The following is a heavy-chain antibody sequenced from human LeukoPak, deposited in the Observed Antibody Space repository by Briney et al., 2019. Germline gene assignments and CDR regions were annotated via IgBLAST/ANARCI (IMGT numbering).Heavy chain of an antibody. CDR3: ASSIVVVPAAIRAWFDP. D-gene: IGHD2-2*01. V-gene: IGHV4-34*01. CDR1: GGSFSGYY. CDR2: INHSGST. J-gene: IGHJ5*02. Sequence: SETLSLTCAVYGGSFSGYYWSWIRQPPGKGLEWIGEINHSGSTNYNPSLKSRVTTSVDTSKNQFSLKLSSVTAADTAVYYCASSIVVVPAAIRAWFDPWGQGTLVTVSS.